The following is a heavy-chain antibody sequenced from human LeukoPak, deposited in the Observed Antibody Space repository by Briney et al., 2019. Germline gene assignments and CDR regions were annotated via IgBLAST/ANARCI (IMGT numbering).Heavy chain of an antibody. Sequence: GASVKVSCKASGGTFSSYAISWVRQAPGQGLEWMGGIIPIFGTANYAQKFQGRVTITTDESTSTAYMELSSLRSEDTAVYYRANARDGYNSEGEFFFDYWGQGTLVTVSS. CDR3: ANARDGYNSEGEFFFDY. D-gene: IGHD5-24*01. V-gene: IGHV1-69*05. CDR1: GGTFSSYA. CDR2: IIPIFGTA. J-gene: IGHJ4*02.